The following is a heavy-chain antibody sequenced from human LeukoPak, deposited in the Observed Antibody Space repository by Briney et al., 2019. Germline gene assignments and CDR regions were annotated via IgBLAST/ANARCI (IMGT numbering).Heavy chain of an antibody. CDR3: ARASLTGYYKYYYYYGMDV. D-gene: IGHD3-9*01. Sequence: SETLSLTCAVYGGSFSGYYWSWIRQPPGKGLEWIGEINHSGSTNYNPSLKSRVTISVDTSKNQFSLKLGSVTAADTAVYYCARASLTGYYKYYYYYGMDVWGQGTTVTVSS. CDR2: INHSGST. V-gene: IGHV4-34*01. J-gene: IGHJ6*02. CDR1: GGSFSGYY.